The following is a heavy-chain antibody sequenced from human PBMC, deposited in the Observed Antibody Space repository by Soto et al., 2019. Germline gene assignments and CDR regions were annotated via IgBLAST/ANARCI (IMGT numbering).Heavy chain of an antibody. J-gene: IGHJ6*02. CDR3: ARDYYGSGRKTYGMDV. CDR1: GYTFTSYG. CDR2: ISAYNGNT. D-gene: IGHD3-10*01. V-gene: IGHV1-18*01. Sequence: QVQLVQSGAEVKKPGASVKVSCKASGYTFTSYGISWVRQAPGQGLEWMGWISAYNGNTNYAQKLQGRVTMTTDTSTSTDYMELRSLRSDDTAVYYCARDYYGSGRKTYGMDVWGQGTTVTVSS.